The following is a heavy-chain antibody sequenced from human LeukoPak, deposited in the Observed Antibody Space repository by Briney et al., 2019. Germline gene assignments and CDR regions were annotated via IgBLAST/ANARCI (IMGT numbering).Heavy chain of an antibody. CDR1: GFTFSNYW. CDR2: IKQDGSET. J-gene: IGHJ4*02. CDR3: AKDLSPSGGF. D-gene: IGHD5-12*01. Sequence: TGGSLRLSCAASGFTFSNYWTSWVRQAPGKGLEWVANIKQDGSETYYVDSMKGRFTISRDNAKNSLYLQMNSLRAEDTAVYYCAKDLSPSGGFWGQGALVTVSS. V-gene: IGHV3-7*05.